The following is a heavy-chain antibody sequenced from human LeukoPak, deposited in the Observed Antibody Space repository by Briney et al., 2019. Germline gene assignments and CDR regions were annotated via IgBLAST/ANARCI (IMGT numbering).Heavy chain of an antibody. Sequence: SETLSLTCAVYGGSFSGYYWSWIRQPPGKGLEWIGEINHSGSTNYNPSLKSRVTISVDTSKSQFSLKLSSVTAADTAVYYCAREKLRYFDWLRTNYFDYWGQGTLVTVSS. J-gene: IGHJ4*02. D-gene: IGHD3-9*01. CDR3: AREKLRYFDWLRTNYFDY. CDR2: INHSGST. V-gene: IGHV4-34*01. CDR1: GGSFSGYY.